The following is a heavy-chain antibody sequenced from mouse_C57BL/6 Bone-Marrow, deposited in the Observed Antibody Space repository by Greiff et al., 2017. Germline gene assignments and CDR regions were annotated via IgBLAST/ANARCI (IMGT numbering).Heavy chain of an antibody. D-gene: IGHD1-1*01. CDR1: GYTFTSYW. J-gene: IGHJ1*03. CDR3: ARGGSSFWYFDV. CDR2: IHPNSGST. Sequence: QVQLQQPGAELVKPGASVKLSCKASGYTFTSYWMHWVKQRPGQGLEWIGMIHPNSGSTNYNEKFKSKATLTVDKSSSTAYMKLSSLTSEDSAVYYCARGGSSFWYFDVWGTGTTVTVSS. V-gene: IGHV1-64*01.